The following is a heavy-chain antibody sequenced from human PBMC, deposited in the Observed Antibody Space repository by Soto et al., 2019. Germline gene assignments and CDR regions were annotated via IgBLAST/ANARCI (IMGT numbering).Heavy chain of an antibody. Sequence: QVQLVESGGGVVQPGRSLRLSCAASGFTFSSYGMHWVRQAPGKGLEWVAVISYDGSNKYYADSVKGRFTISRDNSKHTLYLQMTSLRAEDTAVYYCAKDGGDSSSDAFDIWGQGTMVTVSS. V-gene: IGHV3-30*18. CDR2: ISYDGSNK. CDR3: AKDGGDSSSDAFDI. D-gene: IGHD6-6*01. J-gene: IGHJ3*02. CDR1: GFTFSSYG.